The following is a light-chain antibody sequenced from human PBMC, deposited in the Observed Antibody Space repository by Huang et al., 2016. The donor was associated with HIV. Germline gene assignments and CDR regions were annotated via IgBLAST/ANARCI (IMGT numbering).Light chain of an antibody. V-gene: IGKV4-1*01. J-gene: IGKJ1*01. CDR3: HQYYDTPQT. Sequence: DIVVTQSPDSLALSLGGRAAINCTDSQSVLKTSNNKNCLSWYQLKPGQPPKLLIYWASTRESGVPDRVSGSGSGTHFTLTIASLQAEDVAVYYCHQYYDTPQTFGQGTKVEVK. CDR2: WAS. CDR1: QSVLKTSNNKNC.